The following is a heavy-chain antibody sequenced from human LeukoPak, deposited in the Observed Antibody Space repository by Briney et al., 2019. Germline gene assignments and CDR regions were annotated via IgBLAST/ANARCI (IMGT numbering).Heavy chain of an antibody. J-gene: IGHJ4*02. D-gene: IGHD5-18*01. V-gene: IGHV4-59*01. CDR3: ARVQTDTAMVPTFDY. CDR1: GGSISSYY. Sequence: SETLSLTCTVSGGSISSYYWSWLRQPPGKGLEWIGYIYYSGSTNYNPSLKSRVTISVDTSKNQFSLKLSSVTAADTAVYYCARVQTDTAMVPTFDYWGQGTLVTVSS. CDR2: IYYSGST.